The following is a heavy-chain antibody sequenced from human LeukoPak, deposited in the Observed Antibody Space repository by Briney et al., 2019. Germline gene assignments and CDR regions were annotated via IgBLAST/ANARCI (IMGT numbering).Heavy chain of an antibody. J-gene: IGHJ4*02. CDR3: ARVGLAGAIDY. CDR2: IGTAGDT. Sequence: GGSLRHSCAASGVTFSSYDKHWVRQATGKGLEWVSAIGTAGDTYYPGSVKGRFTISRENAKNSLYLQMNSLRAGDTAVYYCARVGLAGAIDYWGQGTLVTVSS. D-gene: IGHD1-26*01. V-gene: IGHV3-13*01. CDR1: GVTFSSYD.